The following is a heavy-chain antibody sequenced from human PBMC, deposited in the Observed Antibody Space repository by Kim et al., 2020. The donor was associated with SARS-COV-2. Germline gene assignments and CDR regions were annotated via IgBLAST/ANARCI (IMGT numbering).Heavy chain of an antibody. CDR1: EFNFDEYA. D-gene: IGHD3-3*01. V-gene: IGHV3-23*01. CDR3: AKDVGVKRSRGFDH. CDR2: ISGSGQST. J-gene: IGHJ4*01. Sequence: GGSLRLSCGASEFNFDEYAMGWVRQAPGKGLEWISSISGSGQSTYYADSVKGRFTISRDNSQKMVYLQMNSLRAEDRAVYYCAKDVGVKRSRGFDHWG.